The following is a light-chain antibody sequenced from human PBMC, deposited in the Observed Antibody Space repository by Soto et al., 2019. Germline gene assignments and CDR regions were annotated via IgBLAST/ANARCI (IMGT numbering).Light chain of an antibody. CDR3: SSYAGSNTPYV. CDR2: EVN. J-gene: IGLJ1*01. CDR1: SSDVGGYNY. V-gene: IGLV2-8*01. Sequence: QSVVTEPPSASLSPGQSVTISCTGTSSDVGGYNYVSWYQHHPGNAPKLMIYEVNKRTSGVPDRFSGSKSGNTASLTVSGLQAEDEADYYCSSYAGSNTPYVFGTGTKVTVL.